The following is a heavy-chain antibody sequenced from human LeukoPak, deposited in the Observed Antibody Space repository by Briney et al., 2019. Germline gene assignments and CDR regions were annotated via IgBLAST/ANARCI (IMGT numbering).Heavy chain of an antibody. CDR3: AKDSDGGITRPFFDY. J-gene: IGHJ4*02. D-gene: IGHD4-23*01. V-gene: IGHV3-23*01. CDR1: GFTFNSYA. Sequence: TGGSLRLSCAASGFTFNSYAMSWVRQAPGKGLEWVSAISGSGGSTYYADSVKGRFTISRDNSKNTLYLQMNSLRAEDTAVYYCAKDSDGGITRPFFDYWGQGTLVTVSS. CDR2: ISGSGGST.